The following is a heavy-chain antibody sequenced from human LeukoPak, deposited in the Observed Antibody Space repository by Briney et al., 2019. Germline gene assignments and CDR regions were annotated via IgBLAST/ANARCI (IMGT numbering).Heavy chain of an antibody. CDR2: IYYSGST. V-gene: IGHV4-39*01. CDR3: ARHAAGYSSSWLNYYYYYYMDV. Sequence: SETLSLTCTVSGGSISSSSYYWGWIRQPPGKGLEWIGSIYYSGSTYYNPSLKSRVTISVDTSKNQFSLKLSSVTAADTAVYYCARHAAGYSSSWLNYYYYYYMDVWGKGTTVTISS. CDR1: GGSISSSSYY. D-gene: IGHD6-13*01. J-gene: IGHJ6*03.